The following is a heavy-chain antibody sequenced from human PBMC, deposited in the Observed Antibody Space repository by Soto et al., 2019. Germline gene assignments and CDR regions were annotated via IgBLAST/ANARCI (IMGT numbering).Heavy chain of an antibody. CDR3: VKGVEASGSYSDY. CDR2: ILYDGSNK. V-gene: IGHV3-30*18. CDR1: GFTFSSYG. D-gene: IGHD1-26*01. J-gene: IGHJ4*02. Sequence: QVQLVESGGGVVQPGRSLRLSCAASGFTFSSYGIHWVRQAPGKGLEWVAVILYDGSNKYYTDSVKGRFTISRDNSKNTLYLQMNSLRAEDTAVYYCVKGVEASGSYSDYWGQGTLVTVSS.